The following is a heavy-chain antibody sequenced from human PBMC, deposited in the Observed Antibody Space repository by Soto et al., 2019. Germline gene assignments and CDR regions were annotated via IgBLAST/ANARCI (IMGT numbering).Heavy chain of an antibody. CDR1: GFSVRDYG. V-gene: IGHV3-30*01. CDR3: ARDPTGRSFHYHY. D-gene: IGHD2-8*02. CDR2: VSDDGSEQ. Sequence: SLRLSCAASGFSVRDYGMHWVRQAPVKGLDYVAAVSDDGSEQYYADSVRGRFTISRDNSKNTVYLQLDSLTTGDTAVYYCARDPTGRSFHYHYWGQAALVTVSS. J-gene: IGHJ4*02.